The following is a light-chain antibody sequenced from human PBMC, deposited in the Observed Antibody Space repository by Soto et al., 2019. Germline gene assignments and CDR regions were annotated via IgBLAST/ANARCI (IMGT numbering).Light chain of an antibody. CDR2: AAS. V-gene: IGKV3D-20*02. J-gene: IGKJ5*01. CDR3: QQRSNWPSIT. CDR1: QSVSSSS. Sequence: EIVLPQSPGTLSLSPVARATLSYRAIQSVSSSSLAWYQQRPGQAPRLLIYAASSRATGIPDRFSASRSGTDFTLTISSLEPEDFAVYYCQQRSNWPSITFGQGTRLEI.